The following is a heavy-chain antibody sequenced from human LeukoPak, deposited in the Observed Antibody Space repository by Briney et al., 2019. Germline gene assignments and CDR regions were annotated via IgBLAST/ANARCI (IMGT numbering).Heavy chain of an antibody. Sequence: GGSLRLSCAASGFTFSSYGMHWVRQAPGKGLEWVAFIRYDGSNKYYADSVKGRFTISRDNSKNTLYLQMNSLRAEDTAVYYCAKDQITIFGVVIKYFQHWGQGTLVTVSS. D-gene: IGHD3-3*01. CDR1: GFTFSSYG. CDR2: IRYDGSNK. J-gene: IGHJ1*01. CDR3: AKDQITIFGVVIKYFQH. V-gene: IGHV3-30*02.